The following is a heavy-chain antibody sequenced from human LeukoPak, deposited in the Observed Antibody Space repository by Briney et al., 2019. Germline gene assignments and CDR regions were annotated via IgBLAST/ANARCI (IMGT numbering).Heavy chain of an antibody. CDR3: ASEFSP. CDR2: IYNSGST. J-gene: IGHJ4*02. Sequence: SETLSLAFTVFGESIISDYWTWVPQTPGKGLEWIGLIYNSGSTNHNPSLKSRVTVSLDTSKNQFSLKVTSVTAADTAVYYCASEFSPWGPGTLVTVSS. V-gene: IGHV4-59*01. CDR1: GESIISDY.